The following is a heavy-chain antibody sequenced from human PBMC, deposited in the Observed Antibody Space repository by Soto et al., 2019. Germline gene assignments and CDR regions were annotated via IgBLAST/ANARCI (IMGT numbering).Heavy chain of an antibody. CDR3: AIGEVPAASGDYYYMDV. J-gene: IGHJ6*03. Sequence: SETLSLTCAVSGGSISSGGYSWSWIRQPPGKGLEWIGYIYHSGSTYYNPSLKSRVTISVDRSKNQFSLKLSSVTAADTAVYYCAIGEVPAASGDYYYMDVWGKGTTVTVSS. CDR1: GGSISSGGYS. CDR2: IYHSGST. V-gene: IGHV4-30-2*01. D-gene: IGHD2-2*01.